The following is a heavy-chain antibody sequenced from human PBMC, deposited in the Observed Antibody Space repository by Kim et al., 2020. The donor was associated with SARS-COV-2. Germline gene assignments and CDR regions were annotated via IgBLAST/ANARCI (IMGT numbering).Heavy chain of an antibody. CDR3: ARGGESSLDI. V-gene: IGHV3-7*03. Sequence: GGSLRLSCTASTFRISGYWMSWVRQAPGKGLEWVAYINQDGTKANYVDSVTGRISLSRDNANNSLFLQMNTLRAEDTAVYYCARGGESSLDIWGQGTMVTVSS. J-gene: IGHJ3*02. D-gene: IGHD3-10*01. CDR1: TFRISGYW. CDR2: INQDGTKA.